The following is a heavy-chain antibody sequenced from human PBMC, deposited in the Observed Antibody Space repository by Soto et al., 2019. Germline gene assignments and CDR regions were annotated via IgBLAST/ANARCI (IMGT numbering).Heavy chain of an antibody. Sequence: PSGTLSLTCTFSGGSISSYYWSWIRQPPGKGLEWIGYIYYSGSTNYNPSLKSRVTISVDTSKNQFSLKLSSVTAADTAVYYCARAAYGDYPDYWGQGTLVTVSS. CDR3: ARAAYGDYPDY. J-gene: IGHJ4*02. CDR2: IYYSGST. CDR1: GGSISSYY. V-gene: IGHV4-59*01. D-gene: IGHD4-17*01.